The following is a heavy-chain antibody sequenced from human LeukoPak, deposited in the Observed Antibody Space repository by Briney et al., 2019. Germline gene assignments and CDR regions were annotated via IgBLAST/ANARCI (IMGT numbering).Heavy chain of an antibody. CDR2: IKSDGKT. CDR3: ARAPSEIGGYYPEYFRH. CDR1: GFSFSSYW. D-gene: IGHD3-22*01. V-gene: IGHV3-74*01. Sequence: GGSLRLSCAASGFSFSSYWMHWVRQAPGKGLVWVSRIKSDGKTNYADSVKGRFTISRDNANNTVSLQMNSLRAEDTGVYYCARAPSEIGGYYPEYFRHWGQGTLVTVSS. J-gene: IGHJ1*01.